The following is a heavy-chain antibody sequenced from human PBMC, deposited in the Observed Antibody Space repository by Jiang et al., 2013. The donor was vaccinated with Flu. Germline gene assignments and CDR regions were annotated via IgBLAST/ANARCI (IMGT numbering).Heavy chain of an antibody. V-gene: IGHV5-51*01. Sequence: GAEVKKPGDSLNISCKTSGYSFTLYWIAWVRQVPGKGLEWMGIIYPGDSDTRYSPSFQGQVAISADKSISTAYLQWSSLKASDTAMYYCARGLGDLLWFGESSEGYYYGMDVWGQGTTVTVSS. CDR1: GYSFTLYW. D-gene: IGHD3-10*01. J-gene: IGHJ6*02. CDR3: ARGLGDLLWFGESSEGYYYGMDV. CDR2: IYPGDSDT.